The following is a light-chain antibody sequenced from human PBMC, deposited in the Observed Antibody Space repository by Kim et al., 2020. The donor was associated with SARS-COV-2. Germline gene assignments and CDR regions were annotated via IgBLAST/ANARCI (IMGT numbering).Light chain of an antibody. CDR1: KLGDKY. J-gene: IGLJ2*01. Sequence: SYELTQRPSVSVSPGQTASITCSGDKLGDKYACWYQQKPGQSPVLVIYQDSKRPSGLPERFSGSNSGNTATLTISGTQAMDEADYYSQAWDSSTVVFGGG. CDR2: QDS. CDR3: QAWDSSTVV. V-gene: IGLV3-1*01.